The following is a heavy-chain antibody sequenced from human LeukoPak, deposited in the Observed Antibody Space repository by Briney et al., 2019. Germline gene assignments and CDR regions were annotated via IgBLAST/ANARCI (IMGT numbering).Heavy chain of an antibody. D-gene: IGHD3-16*02. CDR1: GYTFPGYY. V-gene: IGHV1-2*02. CDR3: AREAYDYVWGSYRRLGY. CDR2: INPNSGGT. J-gene: IGHJ4*02. Sequence: ASVKVSCKASGYTFPGYYMHWVRQAPGQGLEWMGWINPNSGGTNYAQKFQGRVTMTRDTSISTAYMELSRLRSDDTAVYCCAREAYDYVWGSYRRLGYWGQGTLVTVSS.